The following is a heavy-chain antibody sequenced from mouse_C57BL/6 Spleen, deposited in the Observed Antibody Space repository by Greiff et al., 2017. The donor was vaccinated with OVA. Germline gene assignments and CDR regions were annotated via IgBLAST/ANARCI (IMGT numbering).Heavy chain of an antibody. Sequence: QVQLQQSGAELAKPGASVKLSCKASGYTFTSYWMHWVKQRPGQGLEWIGYINPSSGYTKYNQKFKAKATLTADKSSSTAYMQLSSLTYEDSAVYYCARYGSADGSSYYFDYWGQGTTLTVSS. CDR1: GYTFTSYW. J-gene: IGHJ2*01. CDR3: ARYGSADGSSYYFDY. V-gene: IGHV1-7*01. CDR2: INPSSGYT. D-gene: IGHD1-1*01.